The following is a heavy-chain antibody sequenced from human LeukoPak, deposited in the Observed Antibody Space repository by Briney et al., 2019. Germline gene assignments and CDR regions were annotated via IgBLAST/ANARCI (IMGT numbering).Heavy chain of an antibody. CDR2: ISYDGSNK. V-gene: IGHV3-30-3*01. CDR3: ARDSIAAAGTNLDY. Sequence: GGSLRLSCAASGFTFSSYAMHWVRQAPGKGLEWVAVISYDGSNKYYADSVKGRFTISRDNSKNTLYPQMNSLRAEDTAVYYCARDSIAAAGTNLDYWGQGTLVTVSS. CDR1: GFTFSSYA. D-gene: IGHD6-13*01. J-gene: IGHJ4*02.